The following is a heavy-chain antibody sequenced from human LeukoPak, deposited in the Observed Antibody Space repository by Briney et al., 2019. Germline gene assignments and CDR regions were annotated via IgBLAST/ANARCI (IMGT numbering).Heavy chain of an antibody. D-gene: IGHD4-17*01. CDR1: GFTFSSYA. CDR2: ISGSGGST. J-gene: IGHJ3*02. V-gene: IGHV3-23*01. CDR3: ARGWDYALGPSVGFDAFDI. Sequence: GGSLRLSCAASGFTFSSYAMSWVRQAPGKGLEWVSAISGSGGSTYYADSVKGRFTISRHNSKNTLYLQMNSLRAEDTAVYYCARGWDYALGPSVGFDAFDIWGQGTMVTVSS.